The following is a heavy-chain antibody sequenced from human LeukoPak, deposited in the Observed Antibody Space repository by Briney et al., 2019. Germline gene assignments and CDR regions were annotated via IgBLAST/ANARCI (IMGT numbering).Heavy chain of an antibody. D-gene: IGHD3-10*01. CDR3: ARESSDRKITMVRGVHLDS. Sequence: ASVKVSCKASGYTFTSYYMHWVRQAPGQGLEWMGIINPSGGSTSYAQKFQGRVTITADKSTSTAYMELSSLRSEDTAVYYCARESSDRKITMVRGVHLDSWGQGTLVTVSS. V-gene: IGHV1-46*01. CDR1: GYTFTSYY. J-gene: IGHJ5*02. CDR2: INPSGGST.